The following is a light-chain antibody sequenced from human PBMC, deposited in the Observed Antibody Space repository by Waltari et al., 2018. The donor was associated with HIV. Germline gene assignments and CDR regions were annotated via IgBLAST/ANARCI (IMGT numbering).Light chain of an antibody. CDR2: YNS. V-gene: IGLV3-21*04. CDR1: NIGGQS. Sequence: SYLLTQPPSVSVAPVAAAPISCGAWNIGGQSVHSYKQQPGQAPVLVTRYNSDRPSGITDRISGSNSGHTATLTITSGEAGDEATYYCQVWDSSNEHVVFGGGTELTVL. J-gene: IGLJ3*02. CDR3: QVWDSSNEHVV.